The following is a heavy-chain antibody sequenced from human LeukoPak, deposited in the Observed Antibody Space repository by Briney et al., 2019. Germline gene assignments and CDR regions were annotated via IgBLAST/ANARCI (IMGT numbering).Heavy chain of an antibody. CDR1: GFTFSDYY. Sequence: PGGSLRLSCAASGFTFSDYYMSWIRQAPGKGLEWVSYISSSGSTIYYADSVKGRFTISRDNAKNSLYLQMNSLRAEDTAVYYCARDGPNRGFWSGYDSRQFDYWGQGTLVTVSS. CDR3: ARDGPNRGFWSGYDSRQFDY. J-gene: IGHJ4*02. V-gene: IGHV3-11*04. D-gene: IGHD3-3*01. CDR2: ISSSGSTI.